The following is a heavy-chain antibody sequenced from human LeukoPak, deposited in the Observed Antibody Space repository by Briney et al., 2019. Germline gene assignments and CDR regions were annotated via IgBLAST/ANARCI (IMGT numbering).Heavy chain of an antibody. V-gene: IGHV4-59*01. CDR1: GDSISGYS. CDR2: IHYSGST. Sequence: SETLSLTCSVSGDSISGYSWSWIRQPPGMGLEWIGYIHYSGSTTYNPSLKSRVTISVDPSKHQFSLSLSSVAAADTAVYYCARQDDYWGQGTLVTVSS. CDR3: ARQDDY. J-gene: IGHJ4*02.